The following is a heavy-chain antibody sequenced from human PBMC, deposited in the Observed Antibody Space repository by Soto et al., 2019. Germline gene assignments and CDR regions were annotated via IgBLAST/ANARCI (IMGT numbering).Heavy chain of an antibody. Sequence: QVQLQESGPGLVKPSQTLSLTCTVSGGSISSGGYYWSWIRQHPGKGLEWIGYIYYSGSTYYNPSYNERVTTSLDTYKKQFSLKLSPVTAADTAVYYCARSVGMVRGVHFDYWGQGTLVTDSS. CDR3: ARSVGMVRGVHFDY. J-gene: IGHJ4*02. CDR1: GGSISSGGYY. V-gene: IGHV4-31*03. CDR2: IYYSGST. D-gene: IGHD3-10*01.